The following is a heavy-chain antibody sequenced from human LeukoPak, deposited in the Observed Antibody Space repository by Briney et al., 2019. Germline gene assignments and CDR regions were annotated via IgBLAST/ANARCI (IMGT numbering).Heavy chain of an antibody. Sequence: GGSLRLSCAASGVTVGNNYMNWVRQAPGKGLEWVSLIYSGGSTHYADSVKGRFTISRDNSKNTLYLQMNSLRVGDTAVYYCARDPPAVAANTYGWGQGTLVTVSS. J-gene: IGHJ4*02. D-gene: IGHD6-6*01. V-gene: IGHV3-66*01. CDR1: GVTVGNNY. CDR3: ARDPPAVAANTYG. CDR2: IYSGGST.